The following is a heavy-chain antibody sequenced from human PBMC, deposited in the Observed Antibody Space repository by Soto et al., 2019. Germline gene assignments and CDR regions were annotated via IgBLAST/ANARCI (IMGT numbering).Heavy chain of an antibody. V-gene: IGHV1-18*01. Sequence: ASVKVSCKASGYTFTSYGISWVRQAPGQRLEWIGWISAYNGNTNYAQKLQGRVTMTTDTSTSTAYMELRSLRSDDTAVYYCARVYCTNGVCYTLRYYYYGMDVWGQGTTVTVSS. CDR1: GYTFTSYG. D-gene: IGHD2-8*01. CDR3: ARVYCTNGVCYTLRYYYYGMDV. CDR2: ISAYNGNT. J-gene: IGHJ6*02.